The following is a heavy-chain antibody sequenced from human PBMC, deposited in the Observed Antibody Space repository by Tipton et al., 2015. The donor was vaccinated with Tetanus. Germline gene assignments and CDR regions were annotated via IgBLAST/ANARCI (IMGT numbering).Heavy chain of an antibody. V-gene: IGHV3-74*03. J-gene: IGHJ6*02. D-gene: IGHD1-1*01. CDR3: ARRSLTNYGLDV. CDR1: GFTSESHY. Sequence: SLRLSCAASGFTSESHYMHWVRQPHSKGLVWISRINPAAPRPPSSHSMKGRFTISRDHAKNTVYLQMNSLRAEDTAVYFCARRSLTNYGLDVWGQATPVTVSS. CDR2: INPAAPRP.